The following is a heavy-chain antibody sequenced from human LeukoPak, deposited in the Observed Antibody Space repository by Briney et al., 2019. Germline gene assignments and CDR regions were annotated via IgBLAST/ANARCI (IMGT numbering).Heavy chain of an antibody. V-gene: IGHV1-8*01. D-gene: IGHD3-22*01. CDR2: MNPNSGNT. J-gene: IGHJ3*02. CDR3: AVNYYDSSGRDDAFDI. CDR1: VYTFTSYD. Sequence: ASVKVSCKASVYTFTSYDIHWVRPATGQGLEWMGWMNPNSGNTGYAQTFQGRVTMTRNTSISTAYMELSSLRSEDTAVYYCAVNYYDSSGRDDAFDIWGQGTMVTVSS.